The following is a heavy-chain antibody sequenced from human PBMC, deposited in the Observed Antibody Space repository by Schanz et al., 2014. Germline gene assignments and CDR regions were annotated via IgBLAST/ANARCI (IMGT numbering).Heavy chain of an antibody. V-gene: IGHV3-23*04. CDR2: ISGSGGST. J-gene: IGHJ4*02. D-gene: IGHD6-25*01. CDR1: GFTFSTST. Sequence: EVQLVESGGGLVQPGGSLRLSCAASGFTFSTSTMHWVRQAPGKGLEWVSAISGSGGSTYYADSVKGRFTISRDNSKNTLYLQMKSLRAEDTAVYYCAKVRYSSGWRGDYFDEWGQGTLVTVAS. CDR3: AKVRYSSGWRGDYFDE.